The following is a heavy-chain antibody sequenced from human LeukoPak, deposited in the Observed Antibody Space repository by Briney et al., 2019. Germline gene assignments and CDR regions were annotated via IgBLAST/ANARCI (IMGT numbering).Heavy chain of an antibody. Sequence: SVKVSCKVSGYTLTELSMHWVRQAPGQGLEWMGGIIPIFGTANYAQKFQGRVTITTDESTSTAYMELSSLRSEDTAVYYCARANYSNPYDYWGQGTLVTVSS. D-gene: IGHD4-11*01. J-gene: IGHJ4*02. CDR2: IIPIFGTA. CDR3: ARANYSNPYDY. CDR1: GYTLTELS. V-gene: IGHV1-69*05.